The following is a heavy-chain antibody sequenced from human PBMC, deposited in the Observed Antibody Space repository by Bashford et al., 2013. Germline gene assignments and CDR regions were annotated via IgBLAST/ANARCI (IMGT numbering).Heavy chain of an antibody. CDR3: ARASVYGDYLVDY. J-gene: IGHJ4*02. V-gene: IGHV1-2*02. CDR1: GYTFTDYH. CDR2: INPNRGDT. Sequence: ASVKVSCTASGYTFTDYHVHWVRQAPGQGLEWMGWINPNRGDTNYAQNFQGRVSMTRDTSISTVYMELSRLRSDDTAVYYCARASVYGDYLVDYWGQGTLVTVSS. D-gene: IGHD4-17*01.